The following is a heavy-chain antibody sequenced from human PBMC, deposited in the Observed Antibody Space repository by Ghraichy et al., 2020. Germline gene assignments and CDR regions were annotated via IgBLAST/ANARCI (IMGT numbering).Heavy chain of an antibody. D-gene: IGHD2-2*01. V-gene: IGHV4-31*03. CDR1: GGSISSGGYY. CDR3: ARDGPVVPAATEHDAFDI. CDR2: IYYSGST. J-gene: IGHJ3*02. Sequence: SETLSLTCTVSGGSISSGGYYWSWIRQHPGKGLEWIGYIYYSGSTYYNPSLKSRVTISVDTSKNQFSLKLSSVTAADTAVYYCARDGPVVPAATEHDAFDIWGQGTMVTVSS.